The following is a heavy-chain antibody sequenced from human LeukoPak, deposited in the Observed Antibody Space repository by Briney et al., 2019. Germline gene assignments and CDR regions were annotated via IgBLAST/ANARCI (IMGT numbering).Heavy chain of an antibody. Sequence: ASVKVSCKASGYTFTSYYMHWVRQAPGQGLEWMGIINPSGGSTSYAQKFQGRVTMTRDMSTSTVYMELSSLRSEDTAVYYCARGFKVAATQGPYYYYYYMDVWGKGTTVTVSS. V-gene: IGHV1-46*01. CDR2: INPSGGST. J-gene: IGHJ6*03. CDR1: GYTFTSYY. D-gene: IGHD2-15*01. CDR3: ARGFKVAATQGPYYYYYYMDV.